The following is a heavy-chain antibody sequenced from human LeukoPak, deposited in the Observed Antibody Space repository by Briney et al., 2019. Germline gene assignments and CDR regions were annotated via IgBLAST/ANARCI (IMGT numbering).Heavy chain of an antibody. CDR3: ARAPYSSGWYLPWGYMDV. D-gene: IGHD6-19*01. J-gene: IGHJ6*03. CDR1: GYTFTGYY. CDR2: INPNSGGT. V-gene: IGHV1-2*02. Sequence: ASVKVSCKAPGYTFTGYYMHWVRQAPGQGLEWMGWINPNSGGTNYAQKFQGRVTMTRDTSISTAYMELSRLRSDDTAVYYCARAPYSSGWYLPWGYMDVWGKGTTVTISS.